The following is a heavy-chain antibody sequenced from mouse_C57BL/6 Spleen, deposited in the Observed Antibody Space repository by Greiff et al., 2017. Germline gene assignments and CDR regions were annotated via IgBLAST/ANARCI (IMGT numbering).Heavy chain of an antibody. CDR3: ARHGGYWGYFDV. CDR1: GFTLSDYG. V-gene: IGHV5-17*01. Sequence: EVQLVESGGGLVKPGGSLNLSCAASGFTLSDYGMHWVRQAPEKGLEWVAYISSGSSTIYYADTVKGRFTISRDNAKNTLFLQMTSLRSEDTAMYYCARHGGYWGYFDVWGTGTTVTVSS. J-gene: IGHJ1*03. D-gene: IGHD2-3*01. CDR2: ISSGSSTI.